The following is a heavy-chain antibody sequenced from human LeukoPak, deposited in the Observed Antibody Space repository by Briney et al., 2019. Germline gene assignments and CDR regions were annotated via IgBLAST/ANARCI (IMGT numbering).Heavy chain of an antibody. CDR2: ISYDGSNK. Sequence: GGSLRLSCAASGFTFSSYGMHWVRQAPGKGLEWVAVISYDGSNKYYADSVKGRFTISRENSKNTLYLQMNSLRAEDTAVYYCAKAAVTTNAFDPWGQGTLVTVSS. D-gene: IGHD4-23*01. J-gene: IGHJ5*02. V-gene: IGHV3-30*18. CDR3: AKAAVTTNAFDP. CDR1: GFTFSSYG.